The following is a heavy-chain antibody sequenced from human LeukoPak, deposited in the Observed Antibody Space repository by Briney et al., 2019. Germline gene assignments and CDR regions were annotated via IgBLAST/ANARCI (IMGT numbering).Heavy chain of an antibody. D-gene: IGHD6-19*01. V-gene: IGHV3-9*03. Sequence: PGRSLRLSCAASGFTFDDYAMHWVRQAPGKGLERVSGISWNSGSIGYADSVKGRFTISRDNAKNSLYLQMNSLRAEDMALYYCAKDLGSSGWYDAFDIWGQGTMVTVSS. CDR3: AKDLGSSGWYDAFDI. CDR1: GFTFDDYA. J-gene: IGHJ3*02. CDR2: ISWNSGSI.